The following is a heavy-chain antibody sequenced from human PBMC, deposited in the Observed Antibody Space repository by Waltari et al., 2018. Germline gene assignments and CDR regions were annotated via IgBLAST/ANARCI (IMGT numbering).Heavy chain of an antibody. CDR1: GYSINSGYY. CDR2: IYHAGDT. CDR3: SRQVLGYCTSAACRRLES. D-gene: IGHD2-2*03. V-gene: IGHV4-38-2*01. J-gene: IGHJ4*02. Sequence: QVQLQESGPELVKPSETLSLTCDVSGYSINSGYYWGWIRQSPGKGLEWIATIYHAGDTFYNPSLKSRVTISMDTSKNQFSLKLNSVTAADTAVYFCSRQVLGYCTSAACRRLESWGQGTLVTVSS.